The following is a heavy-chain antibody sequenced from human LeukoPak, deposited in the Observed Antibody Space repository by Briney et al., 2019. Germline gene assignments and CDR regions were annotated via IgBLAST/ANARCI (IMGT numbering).Heavy chain of an antibody. D-gene: IGHD6-19*01. V-gene: IGHV5-51*01. CDR1: GYSFPTYW. J-gene: IGHJ6*02. CDR2: IYPGDSDT. Sequence: GESLKISCQGSGYSFPTYWIGWVRQMPGKGLEWMGIIYPGDSDTRYSPSFQGQVTISADKSISTAYLQWSSLKASDTAMNYCARHQAAGHSSGRYSNGMDVWGQGTTVTVSS. CDR3: ARHQAAGHSSGRYSNGMDV.